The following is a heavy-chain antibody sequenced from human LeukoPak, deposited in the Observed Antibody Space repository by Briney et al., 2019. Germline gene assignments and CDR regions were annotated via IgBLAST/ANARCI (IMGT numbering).Heavy chain of an antibody. CDR3: AKARSNADAFDY. V-gene: IGHV3-23*01. Sequence: GGSLRLSCAASGFTFSSYAMSWVRQAPGKGLEWVSAISGSGGSTYYADSVKGRFTISRDNSKNSLYLQMNSLRAEDTAVYYRAKARSNADAFDYWGQGTLVTVSS. CDR2: ISGSGGST. J-gene: IGHJ4*02. D-gene: IGHD1-1*01. CDR1: GFTFSSYA.